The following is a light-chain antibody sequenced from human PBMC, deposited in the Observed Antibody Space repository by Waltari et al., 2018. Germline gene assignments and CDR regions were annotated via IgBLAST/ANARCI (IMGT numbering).Light chain of an antibody. V-gene: IGLV2-11*01. J-gene: IGLJ2*01. Sequence: QSALPQPRSVSGSPGQYVPISCHGTSSAVGGYNYVSWYQHHPGKAPKLIIYDVTKRPSGVPDRFSGSKSGNTASLTISGLQAEDEADYYCCSYGGSYSFVVFGGGTKLTVL. CDR2: DVT. CDR3: CSYGGSYSFVV. CDR1: SSAVGGYNY.